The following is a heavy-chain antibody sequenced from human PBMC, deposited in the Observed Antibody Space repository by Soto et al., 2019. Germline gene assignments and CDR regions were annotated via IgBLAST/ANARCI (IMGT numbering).Heavy chain of an antibody. CDR3: ARGGGVYGDDGGLVGW. Sequence: EVQLVESGGGLVQPGGSLRLSCAASGFTFSSYWMHWVRQAPGKGLVWVSRINSDGSSTSYADSVKGRFTISRDNAKNTSYPQMTSLRAEDTAVYYCARGGGVYGDDGGLVGWWGQGTLVTVSS. D-gene: IGHD4-17*01. CDR2: INSDGSST. V-gene: IGHV3-74*01. CDR1: GFTFSSYW. J-gene: IGHJ4*02.